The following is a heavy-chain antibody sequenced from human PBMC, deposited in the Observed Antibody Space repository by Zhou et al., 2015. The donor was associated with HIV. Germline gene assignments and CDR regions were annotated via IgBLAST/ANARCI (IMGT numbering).Heavy chain of an antibody. Sequence: QVQLVQSGAEVKKPGSSVKVSCKASGGTFSSYTISWVRQAPGQGLEWMGRIIPILGIANYAQKFQGRVTITADKSTSTAYMELSSLRSEDTAVYYCARGVYRQLPTYYYYYYGMDVWGLRDHGHRSP. CDR2: IIPILGIA. V-gene: IGHV1-69*02. D-gene: IGHD6-6*01. CDR1: GGTFSSYT. CDR3: ARGVYRQLPTYYYYYYGMDV. J-gene: IGHJ6*02.